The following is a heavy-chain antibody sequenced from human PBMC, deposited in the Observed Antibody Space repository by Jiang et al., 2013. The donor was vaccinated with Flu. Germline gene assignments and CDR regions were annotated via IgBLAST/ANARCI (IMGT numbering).Heavy chain of an antibody. CDR3: AREELVRGYFDY. Sequence: VQLVESGGGVVQPGRSLRLSCAASGFTFSSYGMHWVRQAPGKGLEWVAVIWYDGSNKYYADSVKGRFTISRDNSKNTLYLQMNSLRAEDTAVYYCAREELVRGYFDYWGQGTLVTVSS. J-gene: IGHJ4*02. D-gene: IGHD1-26*01. V-gene: IGHV3-33*01. CDR2: IWYDGSNK. CDR1: GFTFSSYG.